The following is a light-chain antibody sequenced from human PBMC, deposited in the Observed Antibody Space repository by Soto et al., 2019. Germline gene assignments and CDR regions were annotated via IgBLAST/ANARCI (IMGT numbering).Light chain of an antibody. CDR3: QQYNTWPRT. CDR1: QSVSSN. V-gene: IGKV3D-15*01. J-gene: IGKJ3*01. Sequence: EIVMTQSPATLSVSPGERATLSCRASQSVSSNLAWYQQKPGQGPRLLLYGVSTRATGIPARFSGSGSGTEFTLTISSLQSEDFAIYYCQQYNTWPRTFGPGTKVDFK. CDR2: GVS.